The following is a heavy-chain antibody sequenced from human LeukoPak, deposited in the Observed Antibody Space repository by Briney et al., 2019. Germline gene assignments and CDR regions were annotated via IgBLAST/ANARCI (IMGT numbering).Heavy chain of an antibody. D-gene: IGHD3-10*01. J-gene: IGHJ4*02. Sequence: SETLSLTCAVYGGSFSGYYWSWIRQPPGKGLEWIGEINHSGSTNYNPSLKSRVTISVDTSKNQFSLKLSSVTAADTAVYYCVTSPHHLLWFGELSPSPYYFDYWGQGTLVTVSS. V-gene: IGHV4-34*01. CDR2: INHSGST. CDR1: GGSFSGYY. CDR3: VTSPHHLLWFGELSPSPYYFDY.